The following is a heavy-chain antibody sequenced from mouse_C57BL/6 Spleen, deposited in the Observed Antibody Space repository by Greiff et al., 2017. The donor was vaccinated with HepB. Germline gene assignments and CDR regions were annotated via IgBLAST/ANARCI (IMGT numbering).Heavy chain of an antibody. CDR1: GYTFTDYY. V-gene: IGHV1-76*01. Sequence: VQLQQSGAELVRPGASVKLSCKASGYTFTDYYINWVKQRPGQGLEWIARIYPGSGNTYYNEKFKGKATLTAEKSSSTAYMQLSRLTSEDSAVYFCARPYYYGSTYAMDYWGKGTSVTVAS. D-gene: IGHD1-1*01. CDR2: IYPGSGNT. J-gene: IGHJ4*01. CDR3: ARPYYYGSTYAMDY.